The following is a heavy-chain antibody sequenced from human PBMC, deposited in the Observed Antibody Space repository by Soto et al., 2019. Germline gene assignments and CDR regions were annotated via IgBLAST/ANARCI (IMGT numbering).Heavy chain of an antibody. CDR1: GDSISSRNSY. CDR2: ISYSGRT. D-gene: IGHD3-16*02. J-gene: IGHJ4*02. Sequence: QVQLHESGPVLVKPSQTLSLTCTVSGDSISSRNSYWTWIRQHPGRGLEWIGYISYSGRTYYYTSLKSRATISVDTSKNQFSLKLSSVTAADTAVYYCARARGFGDLSLKYWGQGTLVTVSS. CDR3: ARARGFGDLSLKY. V-gene: IGHV4-31*03.